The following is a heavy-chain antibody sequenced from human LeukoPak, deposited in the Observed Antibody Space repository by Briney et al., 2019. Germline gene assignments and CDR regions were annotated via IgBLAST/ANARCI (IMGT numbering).Heavy chain of an antibody. CDR2: IYYSGST. D-gene: IGHD4-17*01. J-gene: IGHJ6*03. CDR1: GGSISGSISSYY. Sequence: SETLSLTCTVSGGSISGSISSYYWNWIRQPPGKGLEWIGYIYYSGSTNYNPSLKSRVTISVDTSKNQFSLKLSSVTAADTAVYYCARFDYGDPPYYYYYYMDVWGKGTTVTVSS. CDR3: ARFDYGDPPYYYYYYMDV. V-gene: IGHV4-61*05.